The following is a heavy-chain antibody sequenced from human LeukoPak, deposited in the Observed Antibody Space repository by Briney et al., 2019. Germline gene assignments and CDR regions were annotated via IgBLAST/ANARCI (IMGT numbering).Heavy chain of an antibody. CDR1: GFTFSSYW. CDR3: ARVPITYYYGSGSYFCGMDV. CDR2: IKQDGSEI. J-gene: IGHJ6*04. V-gene: IGHV3-7*03. D-gene: IGHD3-10*01. Sequence: GESLRLSCAASGFTFSSYWMSWVRLAPGKGLERVANIKQDGSEIYYVDSVKGRFTISRDNAKNSLYLQMNTLRAEDTAVYYCARVPITYYYGSGSYFCGMDVWGKGTTVSVSS.